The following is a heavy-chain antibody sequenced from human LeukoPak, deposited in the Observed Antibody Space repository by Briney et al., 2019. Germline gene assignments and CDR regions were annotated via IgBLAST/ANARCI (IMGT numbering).Heavy chain of an antibody. V-gene: IGHV3-23*01. J-gene: IGHJ3*02. Sequence: GGSLRLSCAASGFTFSSYAMSWVRQAPGKGLEWVSAISGSGGSTYYADSVKGRFTISRDNSKNTLYLQMNSLRAEDTAVYSCAKVYSSSWYPDAFDIWGQGTMVTVSS. CDR3: AKVYSSSWYPDAFDI. CDR1: GFTFSSYA. D-gene: IGHD6-13*01. CDR2: ISGSGGST.